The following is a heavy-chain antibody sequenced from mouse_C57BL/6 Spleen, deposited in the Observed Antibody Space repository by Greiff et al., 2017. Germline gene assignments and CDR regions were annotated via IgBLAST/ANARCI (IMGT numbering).Heavy chain of an antibody. CDR2: IWSGGST. D-gene: IGHD2-2*01. CDR1: GFSLTSYG. J-gene: IGHJ1*03. CDR3: ARRMVTDWYFDV. V-gene: IGHV2-2*01. Sequence: VQLQQSGPGLVQPSQSLSITCTVSGFSLTSYGVHWVRQSPGKGLEWLGVIWSGGSTDYNAAFISRLSISKDNSKSQVFFKMNSLQADDTAIYYCARRMVTDWYFDVWGTGTTVTVSS.